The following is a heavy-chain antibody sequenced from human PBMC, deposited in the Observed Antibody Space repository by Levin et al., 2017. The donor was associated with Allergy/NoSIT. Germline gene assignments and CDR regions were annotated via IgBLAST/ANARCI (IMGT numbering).Heavy chain of an antibody. V-gene: IGHV6-1*01. CDR1: GDSVSSNRAT. D-gene: IGHD3-10*01. CDR3: AVDYSLAPDAFDI. Sequence: SETLSLTCVISGDSVSSNRATWSWIRQSPSRGLEWLGRTYHRSTWYTDYAVTVKSRININADTSKNHFSLQLSSVTAEDTAVYYCAVDYSLAPDAFDIWGQGIMVIVSS. CDR2: TYHRSTWYT. J-gene: IGHJ3*02.